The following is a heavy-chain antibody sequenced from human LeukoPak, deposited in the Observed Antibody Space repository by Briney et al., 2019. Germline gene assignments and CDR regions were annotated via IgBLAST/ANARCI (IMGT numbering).Heavy chain of an antibody. CDR1: GFTFSSYA. D-gene: IGHD2-21*02. CDR2: ISGSGGST. V-gene: IGHV3-23*01. CDR3: AKSPLAYCGGDCYSDY. J-gene: IGHJ4*02. Sequence: GGSLRLSCAASGFTFSSYAMSWVRQAPGKGLEWVSAISGSGGSTYYADSVKGRFTISRDNSKNTLYLQMNSLRAEDTAVYYCAKSPLAYCGGDCYSDYWGQGTLVTVPS.